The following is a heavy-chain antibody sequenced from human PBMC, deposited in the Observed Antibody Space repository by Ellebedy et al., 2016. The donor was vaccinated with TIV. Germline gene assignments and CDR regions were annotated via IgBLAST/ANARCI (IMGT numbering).Heavy chain of an antibody. Sequence: GESLKISXAASGFTFSSYSMNWVRQAPGKGLEWVSYITSSSSSIYYADSVKGRFTISRDNSKNTLYLQMNSLRGEDTAVYYCARDRGGMYLWNHFDYWGQGTLVTVSS. J-gene: IGHJ4*02. V-gene: IGHV3-48*01. D-gene: IGHD1-1*01. CDR2: ITSSSSSI. CDR1: GFTFSSYS. CDR3: ARDRGGMYLWNHFDY.